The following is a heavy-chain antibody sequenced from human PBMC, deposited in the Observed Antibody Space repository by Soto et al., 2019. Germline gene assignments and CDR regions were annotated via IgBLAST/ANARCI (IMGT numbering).Heavy chain of an antibody. CDR1: GFTFSSYG. CDR3: AKHGGSGWSHY. D-gene: IGHD6-19*01. CDR2: ISYDGSNK. Sequence: QVQLVESGGGEVQPGRSLRLSCAASGFTFSSYGMHWVRQAPGKGLEWVAVISYDGSNKYYADSVKGRFTISRDNSKNTLYLQMNSLRAEDTAVYYCAKHGGSGWSHYWGQGTLVTVSS. V-gene: IGHV3-30*18. J-gene: IGHJ4*02.